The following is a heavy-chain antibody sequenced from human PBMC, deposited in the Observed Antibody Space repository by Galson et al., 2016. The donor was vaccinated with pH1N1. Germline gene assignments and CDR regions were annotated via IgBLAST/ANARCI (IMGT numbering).Heavy chain of an antibody. CDR1: GGTFRSNA. V-gene: IGHV1-24*01. J-gene: IGHJ6*03. CDR2: FNPEDGEA. CDR3: ATLRYNFFYMDV. Sequence: SVKVSCKASGGTFRSNAISWVRQAPGKGLEWMGGFNPEDGEALYAQKFQGRVKVTEDISTDTAFMELRRLRSEDTAVYYCATLRYNFFYMDVWGTGTTVIVSS. D-gene: IGHD5-12*01.